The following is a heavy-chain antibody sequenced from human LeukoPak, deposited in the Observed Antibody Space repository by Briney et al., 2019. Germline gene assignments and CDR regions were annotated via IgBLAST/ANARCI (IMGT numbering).Heavy chain of an antibody. CDR2: INPNSGGT. CDR1: GYTFTGYY. D-gene: IGHD3-22*01. J-gene: IGHJ4*02. Sequence: ASVKVSCKASGYTFTGYYMHWVRQAPGQGLEWMGWINPNSGGTNYARKFQGRVTMTRDTSISTAYMELSRLRSDDTAVYYCARDAVGGVVITLVDYWGQGTLVTVSS. V-gene: IGHV1-2*02. CDR3: ARDAVGGVVITLVDY.